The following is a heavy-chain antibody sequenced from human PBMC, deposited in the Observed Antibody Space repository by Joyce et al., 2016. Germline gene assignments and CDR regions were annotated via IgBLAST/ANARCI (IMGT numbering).Heavy chain of an antibody. D-gene: IGHD6-25*01. V-gene: IGHV3-30*18. CDR3: AKILTATYSSGWFLDY. CDR1: GLTLSNYG. Sequence: QVQLVESGGGVVQPGRSLRLSCAASGLTLSNYGVHGVRQDPGKGLEWVAVISYDGIYTYDAGSVKGRFTISRENSKSTVLLEMNSLRTEDTAVYYCAKILTATYSSGWFLDYWGQGTLVTVSS. CDR2: ISYDGIYT. J-gene: IGHJ4*02.